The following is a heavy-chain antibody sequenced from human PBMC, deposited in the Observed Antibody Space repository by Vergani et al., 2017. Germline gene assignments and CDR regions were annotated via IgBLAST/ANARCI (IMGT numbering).Heavy chain of an antibody. V-gene: IGHV3-7*03. CDR3: AKXLGTSSGGGWFDP. D-gene: IGHD6-6*01. Sequence: EGQLVESGGDWVQRGGSLRLSCAAPGFISSSYWMSWVRQAPGKGLEGVANVNQDGSEKYYVDSVRGRFTISRDNAKNSIYLQMNSLRAEDTALYYCAKXLGTSSGGGWFDPWGQGTLVTVSS. CDR1: GFISSSYW. J-gene: IGHJ5*02. CDR2: VNQDGSEK.